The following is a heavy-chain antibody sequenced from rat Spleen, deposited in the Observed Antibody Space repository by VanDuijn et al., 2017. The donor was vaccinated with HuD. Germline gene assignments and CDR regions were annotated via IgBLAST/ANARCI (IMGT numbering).Heavy chain of an antibody. J-gene: IGHJ3*01. CDR1: GFSLNSYN. CDR3: TRTYGGYTQHWFTY. CDR2: IWAGGNT. Sequence: QVQLKESGPGLVQPSQTLSLTCTVSGFSLNSYNVHWVRQPTGKGLEWMGVIWAGGNTDSNSALTSRLDISRDTSTGQVFLKMNSLQNEDTAIYFCTRTYGGYTQHWFTYWGQGTLVTVSS. D-gene: IGHD1-11*01. V-gene: IGHV2-30*01.